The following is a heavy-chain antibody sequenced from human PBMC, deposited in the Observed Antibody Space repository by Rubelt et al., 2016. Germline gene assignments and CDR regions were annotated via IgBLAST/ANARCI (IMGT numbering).Heavy chain of an antibody. J-gene: IGHJ4*02. CDR3: ARDGGYYGSGSYHDY. CDR1: GFTFSGSA. Sequence: LVESGGGLVQPGGSLKLSCAASGFTFSGSAMHWVRQASGKGLEWVGRIRSKANSYATAYAASVKGRFTISRDDSKNTAYLQMNSLKTEDTAVYYCARDGGYYGSGSYHDYWGQGTLVTVSS. CDR2: IRSKANSYAT. V-gene: IGHV3-73*01. D-gene: IGHD3-10*01.